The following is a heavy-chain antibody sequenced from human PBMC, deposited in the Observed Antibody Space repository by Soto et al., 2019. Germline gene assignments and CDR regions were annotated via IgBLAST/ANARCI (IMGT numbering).Heavy chain of an antibody. Sequence: QVQLQESGPGLVKPSETLSLTCTVSGDSITSYYWSWIRQPPGKALEWIGYIYYSGSTDNKPALKSRVTISLDQAKKQFSLKLKSVTAADTAVYYCARDLGIGSGHFDAWCQGTMVTVSA. CDR3: ARDLGIGSGHFDA. CDR2: IYYSGST. CDR1: GDSITSYY. D-gene: IGHD2-2*03. V-gene: IGHV4-59*01. J-gene: IGHJ3*01.